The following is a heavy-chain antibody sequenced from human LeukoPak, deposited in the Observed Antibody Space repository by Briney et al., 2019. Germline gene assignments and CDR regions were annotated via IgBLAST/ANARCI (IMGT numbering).Heavy chain of an antibody. Sequence: EASVKVSCKASGGTFSSYAISWVRQAPGQGLEWMGGIIPIFGTANYAQKFQGRVTITADKSTSTAYMELSSLRSEDTAVYYCARDRHYYGSGSYYRHYYYYYYMDVWGKGTTVTVSS. D-gene: IGHD3-10*01. J-gene: IGHJ6*03. CDR2: IIPIFGTA. V-gene: IGHV1-69*06. CDR1: GGTFSSYA. CDR3: ARDRHYYGSGSYYRHYYYYYYMDV.